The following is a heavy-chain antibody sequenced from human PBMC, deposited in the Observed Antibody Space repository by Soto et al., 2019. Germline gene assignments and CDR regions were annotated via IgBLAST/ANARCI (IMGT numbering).Heavy chain of an antibody. J-gene: IGHJ4*02. D-gene: IGHD3-10*01. V-gene: IGHV3-9*01. CDR1: GFTFDDYA. Sequence: SLRLSCAASGFTFDDYAMHWVRQAPGKGLEWVSGISWNSGSIGYADSVKGRFTISRDNAKNSLYLQMNSLRAEDTALYYCATGERITMVRGVMAPFDYWGQGTLVTVSS. CDR3: ATGERITMVRGVMAPFDY. CDR2: ISWNSGSI.